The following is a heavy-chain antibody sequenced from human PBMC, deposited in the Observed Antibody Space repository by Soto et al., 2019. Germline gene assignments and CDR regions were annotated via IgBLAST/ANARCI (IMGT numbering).Heavy chain of an antibody. V-gene: IGHV1-69*12. CDR1: GGTFSSYA. D-gene: IGHD3-3*01. CDR2: IIPIFGTA. CDR3: ARPNSAYYDFWSED. J-gene: IGHJ4*02. Sequence: QVQLVQSGAEVKKPGSSVKVSCKASGGTFSSYAISWVRQAPGQGLEWMGGIIPIFGTANSAQKFQGRVTIAADESTSTADMELSSLRSEDTAVYYCARPNSAYYDFWSEDRGQGTLVTVSS.